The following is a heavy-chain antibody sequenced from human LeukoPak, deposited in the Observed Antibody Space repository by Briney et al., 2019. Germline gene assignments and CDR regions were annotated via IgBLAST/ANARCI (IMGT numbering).Heavy chain of an antibody. Sequence: SETLSLTCAVYGGSFSGYYWSWIRQPPGKGLEWMGEINHSGSTTYNPSLKSRVTISVDTSKNQFSLKLSSVTAADTAVYYCARGLIGGSYYLDYWGQGTLVTVSS. D-gene: IGHD1-26*01. V-gene: IGHV4-34*01. CDR1: GGSFSGYY. CDR3: ARGLIGGSYYLDY. J-gene: IGHJ4*02. CDR2: INHSGST.